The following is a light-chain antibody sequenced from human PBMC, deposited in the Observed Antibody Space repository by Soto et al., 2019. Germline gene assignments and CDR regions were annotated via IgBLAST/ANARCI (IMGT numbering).Light chain of an antibody. J-gene: IGKJ4*01. CDR3: QQYYSTPPT. V-gene: IGKV4-1*01. CDR2: WAS. CDR1: QSVFYSSNNKNY. Sequence: DIVMTKSPGSLAVSLGERATINCKSSQSVFYSSNNKNYLHWYQQKPGQPPKLLIYWASTRESGVPDRFSGSGSGTDFTLTISSLQAEDVAVYYCQQYYSTPPTFGGGTKVEIK.